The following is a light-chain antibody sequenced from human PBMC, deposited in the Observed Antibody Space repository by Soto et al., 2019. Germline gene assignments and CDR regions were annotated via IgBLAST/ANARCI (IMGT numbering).Light chain of an antibody. CDR2: GTS. CDR1: QSVTSNF. CDR3: QQEKT. Sequence: NVLTQSPGTLSLTPGERATLSCRASQSVTSNFLAWFQQRPGQAPGLLIYGTSNRATGIPDRFSGSGSGTDFTLTISRLEPEDFAVYYCQQEKTFGQGTKVDNK. V-gene: IGKV3-20*01. J-gene: IGKJ1*01.